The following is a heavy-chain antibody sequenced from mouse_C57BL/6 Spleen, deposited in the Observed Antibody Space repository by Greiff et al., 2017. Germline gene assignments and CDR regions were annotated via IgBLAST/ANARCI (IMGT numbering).Heavy chain of an antibody. V-gene: IGHV5-16*01. D-gene: IGHD1-1*02. CDR2: INYDGSST. CDR3: AVMGRYYYAMDY. J-gene: IGHJ4*01. CDR1: GFTFSDYY. Sequence: EVKLMESEGGLVQPGSSMKLSCTASGFTFSDYYMAWVRQVPEKGLEWVANINYDGSSTYYLDSLKSRFIISRDNAKNILYLQMSSLKSEDTATYYCAVMGRYYYAMDYWGQGTSVTVSS.